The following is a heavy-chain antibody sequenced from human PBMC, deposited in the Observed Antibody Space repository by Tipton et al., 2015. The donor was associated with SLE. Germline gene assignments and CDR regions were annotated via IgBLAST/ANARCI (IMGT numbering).Heavy chain of an antibody. CDR2: IYYSGST. CDR1: GYSISSGYH. V-gene: IGHV4-61*01. CDR3: ASSLIVADAGDAFDI. D-gene: IGHD5-12*01. Sequence: TLSLTCAVSGYSISSGYHWGCIRQPPGKGLEWIGYIYYSGSTNYNPSLKSRVTISVDTSKNQFSLKLSSVTAADTAVYYCASSLIVADAGDAFDIWGQGTMVTVSS. J-gene: IGHJ3*02.